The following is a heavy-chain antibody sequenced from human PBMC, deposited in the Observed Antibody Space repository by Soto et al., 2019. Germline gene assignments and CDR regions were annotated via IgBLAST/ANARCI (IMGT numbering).Heavy chain of an antibody. D-gene: IGHD2-15*01. CDR2: ISGSGGST. CDR3: AKGLLVVAATRLDY. Sequence: GGSLRLSCAASGFTFSSYAMSWVRQAPGKGLEWVSAISGSGGSTYYADSVKGRFTISRDNSKNTLYLQMNSLRAEDTAVYYCAKGLLVVAATRLDYWGQGTLVTSPQ. CDR1: GFTFSSYA. V-gene: IGHV3-23*01. J-gene: IGHJ4*02.